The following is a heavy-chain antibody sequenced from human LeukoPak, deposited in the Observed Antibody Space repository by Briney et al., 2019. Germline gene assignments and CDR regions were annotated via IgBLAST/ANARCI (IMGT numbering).Heavy chain of an antibody. Sequence: GGSLRLSCAASGFTFSSYGMHWVRQAPGQGLEWMGWINPNSGGTNYAQKFQGRVTMTRDTSISTAYMELSRLRSDDTAVYYCARDWWYYDSSGYEDEDYYYYYMDVWGKGTTVTISS. CDR2: INPNSGGT. CDR3: ARDWWYYDSSGYEDEDYYYYYMDV. J-gene: IGHJ6*03. CDR1: GFTFSSYG. D-gene: IGHD3-22*01. V-gene: IGHV1-2*02.